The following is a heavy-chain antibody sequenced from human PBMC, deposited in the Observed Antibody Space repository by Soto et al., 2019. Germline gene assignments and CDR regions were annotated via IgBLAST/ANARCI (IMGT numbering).Heavy chain of an antibody. CDR3: ARDRAHLHEGSGRLDV. V-gene: IGHV4-30-4*01. J-gene: IGHJ4*02. D-gene: IGHD2-15*01. Sequence: NPSETLSLTCSVSGDSMNNADYFWTWIRQPPGKGLQWIGYISYSGNTFYNPSLKTRLTMSVDTSKNQFSVRLRSVTAADTAVYYCARDRAHLHEGSGRLDVWGQGMLVTVSS. CDR2: ISYSGNT. CDR1: GDSMNNADYF.